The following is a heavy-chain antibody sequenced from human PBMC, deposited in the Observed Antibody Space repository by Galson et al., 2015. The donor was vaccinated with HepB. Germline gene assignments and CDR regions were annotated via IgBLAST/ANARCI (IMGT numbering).Heavy chain of an antibody. CDR1: GGSVNSGDYS. CDR2: LYYSVST. CDR3: AREKLRYYGEVNYYDY. J-gene: IGHJ4*02. D-gene: IGHD3-10*01. V-gene: IGHV4-61*08. Sequence: QVQLQESGPGLVKPSETLSLSCTVSGGSVNSGDYSWTWIRQFPGKGLEWLGYLYYSVSTNYNPSLESRVTISIDTSKNQFSLKLSSVTAADTAVYYCAREKLRYYGEVNYYDYWGQGSLVTVSS.